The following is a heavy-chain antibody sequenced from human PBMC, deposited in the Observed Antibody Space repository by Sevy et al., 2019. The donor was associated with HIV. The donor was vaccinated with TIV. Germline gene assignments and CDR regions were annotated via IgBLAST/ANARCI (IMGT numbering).Heavy chain of an antibody. Sequence: GGSLRLSCAASGFTFSNAWMNWVRQAPGKGLEWVGRIKSKTDGGTTDYAAPVKGRFTISRDDSKNTLYLQMNSLKTEDTAVYYCTTEDYVGLYYFDYWGQGTLVTVSS. V-gene: IGHV3-15*07. D-gene: IGHD4-17*01. CDR2: IKSKTDGGTT. J-gene: IGHJ4*02. CDR3: TTEDYVGLYYFDY. CDR1: GFTFSNAW.